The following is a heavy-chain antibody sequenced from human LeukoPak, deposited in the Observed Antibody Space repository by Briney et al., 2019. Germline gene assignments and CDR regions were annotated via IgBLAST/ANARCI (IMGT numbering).Heavy chain of an antibody. CDR3: AKIEKWLVRGGYFDY. D-gene: IGHD6-19*01. CDR2: ISGSGGST. Sequence: PGGSLRLSCAASGFTFSSYAMSWVRQAPGMGLEWVSAISGSGGSTYYADSVKGRFTISRDNSKNTLYLQMNSLRAEDTAVYYCAKIEKWLVRGGYFDYWGQGTLVTVSS. J-gene: IGHJ4*02. CDR1: GFTFSSYA. V-gene: IGHV3-23*01.